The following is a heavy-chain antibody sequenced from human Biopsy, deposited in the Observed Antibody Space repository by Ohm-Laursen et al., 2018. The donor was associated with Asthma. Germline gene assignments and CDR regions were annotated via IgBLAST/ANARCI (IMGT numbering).Heavy chain of an antibody. V-gene: IGHV1-3*01. CDR1: GYTFISYA. CDR2: INAGNGNT. CDR3: ARTYYDFLTGQVIDAFAI. D-gene: IGHD3-9*01. Sequence: SSVKVSCKASGYTFISYAIHWVRQAPGQRLEWMGWINAGNGNTKYSQKSQGRVTITRDTSASTAYMELSSLRSEDTAVYYCARTYYDFLTGQVIDAFAIWGQGTMVTVSS. J-gene: IGHJ3*02.